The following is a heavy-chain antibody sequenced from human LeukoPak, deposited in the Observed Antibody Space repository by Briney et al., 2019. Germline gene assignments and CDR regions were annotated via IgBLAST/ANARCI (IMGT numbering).Heavy chain of an antibody. D-gene: IGHD3-22*01. CDR3: ARPATYYYDSSGGYYFDY. V-gene: IGHV4-39*01. Sequence: PSETLSLTCTVSGGSISSSSYYWGWIRQPPGKGLEWIGSIYYSGSTYYNPSLKSRVTISVDTSKNQFSLKLSSVTAADTAVYYCARPATYYYDSSGGYYFDYWGQGTLVTVSS. CDR2: IYYSGST. CDR1: GGSISSSSYY. J-gene: IGHJ4*02.